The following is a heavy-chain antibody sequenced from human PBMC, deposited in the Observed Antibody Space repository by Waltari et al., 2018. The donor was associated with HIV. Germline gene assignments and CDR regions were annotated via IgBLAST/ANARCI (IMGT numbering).Heavy chain of an antibody. D-gene: IGHD4-4*01. Sequence: EAQLVESGGGLVQPGGSLRLSCAASGFTFSSYWMHWVRQAPGKGLVWVSRINSDGSSTTYADSVKGRFTISRDNAKNTLYLQMNSLRDEDTAVYYCATFPINDHSNKRLGYWGQGTLVTVSS. CDR2: INSDGSST. CDR1: GFTFSSYW. V-gene: IGHV3-74*01. CDR3: ATFPINDHSNKRLGY. J-gene: IGHJ4*02.